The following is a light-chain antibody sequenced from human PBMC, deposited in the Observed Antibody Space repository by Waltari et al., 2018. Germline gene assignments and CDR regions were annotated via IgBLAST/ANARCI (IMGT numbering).Light chain of an antibody. CDR2: LEGSGSY. CDR3: ETWDSNLWV. J-gene: IGLJ3*02. CDR1: SGHSSYI. Sequence: QPVLTQSSSASASLGSSVKLTCTLSSGHSSYIIAWHQQQPGKAPRYLMKLEGSGSYNKGSGVPYRFSGSSSGADRYLTISNLQSVDEADYYCETWDSNLWVFGGGTKLTVL. V-gene: IGLV4-60*03.